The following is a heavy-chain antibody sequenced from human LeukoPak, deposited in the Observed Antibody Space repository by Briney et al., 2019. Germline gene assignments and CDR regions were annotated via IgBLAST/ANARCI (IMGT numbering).Heavy chain of an antibody. CDR1: GYTFTGYY. V-gene: IGHV1-2*02. CDR2: INPNSGGT. CDR3: ASGEVVPAAEYYYYMDV. Sequence: ASVKVSCKASGYTFTGYYMHWVRQAPGQGLEWMGWINPNSGGTNYAQKFQGRVTMTRDTSISTAYMELSSLRSEDTAVYYCASGEVVPAAEYYYYMDVWGKGTTVTVSS. J-gene: IGHJ6*03. D-gene: IGHD2-2*01.